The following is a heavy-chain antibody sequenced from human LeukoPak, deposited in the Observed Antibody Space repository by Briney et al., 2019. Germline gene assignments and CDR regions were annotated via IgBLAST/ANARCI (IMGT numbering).Heavy chain of an antibody. CDR2: ISAYNGNT. D-gene: IGHD3-22*01. CDR1: GYTFTSYG. Sequence: ASVKVSCKASGYTFTSYGISWVRQAPGQGLEWMGWISAYNGNTDYAQKLQGRVTMTTDTSTSTAYMELRSLRSDDTAVYYCAREGRTDYYDSSTENAFDIWGQGTMVTVSS. J-gene: IGHJ3*02. V-gene: IGHV1-18*01. CDR3: AREGRTDYYDSSTENAFDI.